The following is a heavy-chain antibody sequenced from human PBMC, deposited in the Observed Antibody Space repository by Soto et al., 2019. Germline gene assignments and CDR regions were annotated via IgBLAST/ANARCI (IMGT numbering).Heavy chain of an antibody. CDR1: GGSISSYY. D-gene: IGHD5-12*01. V-gene: IGHV4-59*01. Sequence: PSETLSLTCTVSGGSISSYYWSWIRQPPGKGLEWIGYIYYSGSTNYNPSLKSRVTISVDTSKNQFSLKLSSVTAADTAVYYCARDREYGSGYVFQHWGQGTPVTVSS. J-gene: IGHJ1*01. CDR2: IYYSGST. CDR3: ARDREYGSGYVFQH.